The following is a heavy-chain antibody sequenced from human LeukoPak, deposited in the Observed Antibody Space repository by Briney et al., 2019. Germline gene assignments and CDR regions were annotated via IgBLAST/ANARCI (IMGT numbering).Heavy chain of an antibody. CDR2: IIPIFGTA. Sequence: SVKVSCKASGGTFSSYAISWVRQAPGQGLEWMGGIIPIFGTANYAQKFQGRVTITADESTSTAYMELSSLRSEDTAVYYCARDKGITMVVGHDAFDIWGQGTMVTVSS. CDR1: GGTFSSYA. J-gene: IGHJ3*02. V-gene: IGHV1-69*01. D-gene: IGHD3-22*01. CDR3: ARDKGITMVVGHDAFDI.